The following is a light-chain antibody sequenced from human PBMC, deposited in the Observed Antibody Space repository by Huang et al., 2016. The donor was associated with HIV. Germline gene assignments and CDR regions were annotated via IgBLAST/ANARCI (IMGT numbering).Light chain of an antibody. CDR3: QQYYSIPG. V-gene: IGKV4-1*01. J-gene: IGKJ1*01. Sequence: DIVMTQSPDSLAVFLGERATITCVSSQSVLSPSNNRNHLAWSQQKPRQPPKLIICGASTRESGVPDRFRGSGSATDCTLTIDNLQAEDVALYFCQQYYSIPGFGQGTYVEV. CDR1: QSVLSPSNNRNH. CDR2: GAS.